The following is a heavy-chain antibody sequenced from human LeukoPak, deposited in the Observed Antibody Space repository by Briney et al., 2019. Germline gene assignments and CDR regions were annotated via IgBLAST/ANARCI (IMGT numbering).Heavy chain of an antibody. V-gene: IGHV3-30*02. Sequence: GSLRLSCAASGFTFSSYGMHWVRQAPGKGLEWVAFIRYDGSNKYYADSVKGRFTISRDNSKNTLYLQMNSLRAEDRAVYYCAKDLVSVAGNEYWGQGTLVTVSS. CDR2: IRYDGSNK. D-gene: IGHD6-19*01. CDR3: AKDLVSVAGNEY. J-gene: IGHJ4*02. CDR1: GFTFSSYG.